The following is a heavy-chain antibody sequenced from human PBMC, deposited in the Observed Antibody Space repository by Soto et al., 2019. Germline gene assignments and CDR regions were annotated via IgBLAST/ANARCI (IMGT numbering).Heavy chain of an antibody. D-gene: IGHD6-6*01. V-gene: IGHV1-69*01. J-gene: IGHJ6*02. CDR1: GGTFTGNP. Sequence: QVQLVQSGAEVKKPGSSVKVSCKASGGTFTGNPISWVRQAPGRGLEWMGGIIPMFGTTNYAQKFQGIVTITEDESTTTAYMELNSLRSEDTAVYYCARENSIASLSYYYGMEVWGQGTTVTVSS. CDR3: ARENSIASLSYYYGMEV. CDR2: IIPMFGTT.